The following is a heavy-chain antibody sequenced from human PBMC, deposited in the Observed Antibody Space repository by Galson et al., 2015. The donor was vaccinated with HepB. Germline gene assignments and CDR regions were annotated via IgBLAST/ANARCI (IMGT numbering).Heavy chain of an antibody. CDR3: ARGGVYCSSTSCYILDYGDYNSLGDYYYYGMDV. Sequence: SVKVSCKASGYTFTSYGISWVRQAPGQGLEWMGWISAYNGNTNYAQKLQGRVTMTTDTSTSTAYMELRSLRSDDTAVYYCARGGVYCSSTSCYILDYGDYNSLGDYYYYGMDVWGQGTTDTVSS. CDR1: GYTFTSYG. CDR2: ISAYNGNT. J-gene: IGHJ6*02. D-gene: IGHD2-2*01. V-gene: IGHV1-18*01.